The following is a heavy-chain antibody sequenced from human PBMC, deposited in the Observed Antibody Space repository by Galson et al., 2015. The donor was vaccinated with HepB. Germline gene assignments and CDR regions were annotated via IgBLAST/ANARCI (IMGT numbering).Heavy chain of an antibody. CDR1: GFTFSSYA. Sequence: SLRLSCAASGFTFSSYAMHWVRQAPGKGLEWVAVIWYDGSNKYYADSVKGRFTISRDNSKNTLYLQMNSLRAEDTAVYYCARDGGYYDSSGYCGYWGQGTLVTVSS. V-gene: IGHV3-33*08. D-gene: IGHD3-22*01. CDR3: ARDGGYYDSSGYCGY. J-gene: IGHJ4*02. CDR2: IWYDGSNK.